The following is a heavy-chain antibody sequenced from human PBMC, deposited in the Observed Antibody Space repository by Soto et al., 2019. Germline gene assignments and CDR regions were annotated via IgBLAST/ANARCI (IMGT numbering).Heavy chain of an antibody. CDR3: VKDRSLAVAVLYYFDY. J-gene: IGHJ4*02. D-gene: IGHD6-19*01. CDR1: GFTFSDYC. CDR2: IISNGGTT. V-gene: IGHV3-64D*06. Sequence: PXGSLRVSCSASGFTFSDYCMDWVRQAPGKGLEFVSAIISNGGTTYYADSVRGRFTISRDNSKNTLYLQMSSLRADDTAVYYCVKDRSLAVAVLYYFDYWGQGTLVTVSS.